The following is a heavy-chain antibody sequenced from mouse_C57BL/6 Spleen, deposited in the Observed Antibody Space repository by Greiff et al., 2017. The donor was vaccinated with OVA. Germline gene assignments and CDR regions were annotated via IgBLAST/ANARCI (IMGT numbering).Heavy chain of an antibody. V-gene: IGHV1-62-2*01. CDR2: FYPGSGSI. CDR1: GYTFTEYT. D-gene: IGHD1-1*02. CDR3: ARDEDNYGSPYWYFDV. J-gene: IGHJ1*03. Sequence: QVQLQQSGAELVKPGASVKLSCKASGYTFTEYTIHWVKQRSGQGLEWIGWFYPGSGSIKYNEKFKDKATLTADKSSSTVYMELSRLTSEDSAVYFCARDEDNYGSPYWYFDVWGTGTTVTVSS.